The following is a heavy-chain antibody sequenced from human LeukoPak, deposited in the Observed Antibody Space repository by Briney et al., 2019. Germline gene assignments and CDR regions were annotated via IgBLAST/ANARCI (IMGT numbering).Heavy chain of an antibody. CDR2: IYYSGST. J-gene: IGHJ4*02. CDR3: ARDRNYYDSSGYYPAFDY. D-gene: IGHD3-22*01. CDR1: GGSISSYY. Sequence: SETLSLTCTVSGGSISSYYWTWIRQPPGKGLEWIGYIYYSGSTNYNPSLKSRVTISVDTSKNQFSLKLSSVTAADTAVYYCARDRNYYDSSGYYPAFDYWGQGTLVTVSS. V-gene: IGHV4-59*12.